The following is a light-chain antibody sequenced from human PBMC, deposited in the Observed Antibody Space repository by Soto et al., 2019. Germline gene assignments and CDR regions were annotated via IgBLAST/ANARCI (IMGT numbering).Light chain of an antibody. V-gene: IGKV3-15*01. CDR2: GAS. CDR1: QSVSSD. CDR3: QQYNNWPPYT. J-gene: IGKJ2*01. Sequence: IVMTQSPATLSVSPGDRVTLSCRASQSVSSDLAWYQQRPGQAPRLRIYGASTRATGIPARFSGTGSGTEFTLTISSLQSEDFAIYCCQQYNNWPPYTFGQGTKVDI.